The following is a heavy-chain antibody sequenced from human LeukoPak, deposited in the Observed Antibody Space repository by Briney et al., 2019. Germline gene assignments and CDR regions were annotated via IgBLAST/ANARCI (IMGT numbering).Heavy chain of an antibody. V-gene: IGHV3-74*03. J-gene: IGHJ4*02. CDR2: ISPDGSTT. D-gene: IGHD3-16*01. CDR1: GFTFSRYW. CDR3: MSYAGRSDDY. Sequence: GGSLRLSCAASGFTFSRYWMHWVRQAPGKGLMWVPRISPDGSTTLYADSVKGRFTISRDNAKNSLHLQMNSLRAEDTAVYYCMSYAGRSDDYWGQGTLVTVSS.